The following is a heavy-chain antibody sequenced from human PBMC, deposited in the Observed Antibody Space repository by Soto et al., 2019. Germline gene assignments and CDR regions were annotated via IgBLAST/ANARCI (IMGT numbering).Heavy chain of an antibody. CDR2: INSDGSNT. J-gene: IGHJ4*02. V-gene: IGHV3-74*01. D-gene: IGHD2-2*02. CDR1: GFTFSSYW. CDR3: ARGSRYCSGTSCYTTPGDY. Sequence: EVQLVESGGGLVQPGGSLRLSCAASGFTFSSYWMYWVRQAPGKGLVWVSRINSDGSNTNYADSVKGRFTISRDNAKNTLYLQMHSLRAEDTAVYYCARGSRYCSGTSCYTTPGDYWGQGTLVTVSS.